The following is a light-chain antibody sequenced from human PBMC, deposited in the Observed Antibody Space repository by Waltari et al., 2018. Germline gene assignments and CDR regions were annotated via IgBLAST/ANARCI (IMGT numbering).Light chain of an antibody. CDR1: SGSIASNF. CDR3: QSYDSKNTKV. J-gene: IGLJ3*02. CDR2: EDK. Sequence: FILTQPHSVSASPGTTITPSCTRNSGSIASNFVLWCQLRPDSVPMPVIYEDKQRPSGVPDRFSGSIDRSSNSASLTISGLKTEDEGDYYCQSYDSKNTKVFGGGTKLTVL. V-gene: IGLV6-57*03.